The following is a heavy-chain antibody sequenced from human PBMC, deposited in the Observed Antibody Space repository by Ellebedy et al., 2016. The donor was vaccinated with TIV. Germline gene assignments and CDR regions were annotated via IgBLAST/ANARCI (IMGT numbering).Heavy chain of an antibody. CDR3: ARDHSGYFQGALDV. D-gene: IGHD5-12*01. CDR2: TSYDGTNK. Sequence: GGSLRLSCAASGFIFSDYAMHWVRQAPGKGLEWVAVTSYDGTNKQYVDSVKGRFTISRDNSKKMMYLEINSLKAEDTALYYCARDHSGYFQGALDVWGQGTMVTVS. J-gene: IGHJ3*01. V-gene: IGHV3-30*07. CDR1: GFIFSDYA.